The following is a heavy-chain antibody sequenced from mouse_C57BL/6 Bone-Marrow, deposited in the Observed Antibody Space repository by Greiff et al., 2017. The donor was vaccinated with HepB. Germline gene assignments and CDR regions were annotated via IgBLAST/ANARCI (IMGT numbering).Heavy chain of an antibody. CDR1: GYTFTSYW. CDR3: ARWYYGSSWFAY. CDR2: IDPSDSYT. Sequence: VQLQQPGAELVKPGASVKLSCKASGYTFTSYWMQWVKQRPGQGLEWIGEIDPSDSYTNYNQKFKGKATLTVDTSSSTAYMQLSSLTSEDSAVYYCARWYYGSSWFAYWGQGTLVTVSA. D-gene: IGHD1-1*01. J-gene: IGHJ3*01. V-gene: IGHV1-50*01.